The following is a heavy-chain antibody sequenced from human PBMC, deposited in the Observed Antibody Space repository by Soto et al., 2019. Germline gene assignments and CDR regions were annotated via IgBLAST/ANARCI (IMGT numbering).Heavy chain of an antibody. Sequence: EVQLLESGGGLVQPGGSMRLSCAASGFIFRNQAMCWVRQGRGKGLEFVSCISGSGDEICFLDSVKGRFAISRDNSENTLFLQMSSLRADDTAVYYCARRGTYQWGHFDYWGQRVQVTVSS. CDR1: GFIFRNQA. CDR3: ARRGTYQWGHFDY. D-gene: IGHD2-8*01. CDR2: ISGSGDEI. V-gene: IGHV3-23*01. J-gene: IGHJ4*02.